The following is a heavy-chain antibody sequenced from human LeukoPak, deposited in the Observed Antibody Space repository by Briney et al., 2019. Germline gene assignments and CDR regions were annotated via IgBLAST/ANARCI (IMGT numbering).Heavy chain of an antibody. V-gene: IGHV1-2*02. J-gene: IGHJ4*02. D-gene: IGHD1-7*01. CDR3: ARDYWNYGGYFDY. Sequence: GASVKVSCKASGYTFTSYAMNWVRQAPGQGLEWMGWINPNSGGTKYAQMFQGRVTMTRDTSISTVYLELSRLKSDDTAVYFCARDYWNYGGYFDYWGQGTPVTVSS. CDR2: INPNSGGT. CDR1: GYTFTSYA.